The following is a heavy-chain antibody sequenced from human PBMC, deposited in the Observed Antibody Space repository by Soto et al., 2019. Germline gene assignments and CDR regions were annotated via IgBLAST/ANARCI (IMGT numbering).Heavy chain of an antibody. CDR2: INAGNGNT. D-gene: IGHD5-18*01. CDR3: ARGIQLWFSGMSDY. V-gene: IGHV1-3*01. J-gene: IGHJ4*02. Sequence: GASVKVFCKASGYTFTSYAMHWVRQAPGQRLEWMGWINAGNGNTKYSQKFQGRVTITRDTSASTAYMELSSLRSEDTAVYYCARGIQLWFSGMSDYWGQGTLVTVSS. CDR1: GYTFTSYA.